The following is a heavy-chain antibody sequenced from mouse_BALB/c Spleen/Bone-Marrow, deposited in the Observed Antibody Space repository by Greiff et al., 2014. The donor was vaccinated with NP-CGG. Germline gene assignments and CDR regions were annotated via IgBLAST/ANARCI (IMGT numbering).Heavy chain of an antibody. CDR2: ISNGGGST. V-gene: IGHV5-12-2*01. D-gene: IGHD1-1*01. J-gene: IGHJ2*01. CDR3: ARHGGSRGYYFDY. CDR1: GFTFSSYT. Sequence: EVKLVESGGGLVQPGGSLKLSCAASGFTFSSYTMSWVRQTPEKRLEWVAHISNGGGSTYYPDTVKGRFTISRDNAKNTLYLQMSSLKSEDTAMYYCARHGGSRGYYFDYWGQGTTLTVSS.